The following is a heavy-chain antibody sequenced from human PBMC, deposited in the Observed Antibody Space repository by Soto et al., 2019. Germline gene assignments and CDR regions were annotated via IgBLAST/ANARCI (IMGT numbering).Heavy chain of an antibody. CDR1: GFSLSTSGVG. CDR2: IYWDDDK. CDR3: AHRNGFGESFDY. J-gene: IGHJ4*02. Sequence: QITLKESGPTLVKPTQTLTLTCTFSGFSLSTSGVGVGWIRQPPGKALEWLALIYWDDDKRYSPSLKSRLTITKDTSKNQVVLTMTNLDPVDTATYYCAHRNGFGESFDYWGQGTLVTVSS. V-gene: IGHV2-5*02. D-gene: IGHD3-10*01.